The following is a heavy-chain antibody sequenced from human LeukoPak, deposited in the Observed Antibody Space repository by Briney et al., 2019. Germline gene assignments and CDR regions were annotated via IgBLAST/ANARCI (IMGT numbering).Heavy chain of an antibody. CDR2: THYIGAT. D-gene: IGHD2-21*02. CDR1: GASITRTGYY. J-gene: IGHJ4*02. Sequence: SETLSLTCSVSGASITRTGYYWNWVRLSAGGGLQGLASTHYIGATPYNPSLQSRVTILMDRANNRFSLRVTSLTAADTAIYFCARGPQVLSHYDEVTASYNPPLDSWGQGTLVTVSS. CDR3: ARGPQVLSHYDEVTASYNPPLDS. V-gene: IGHV4-30-2*06.